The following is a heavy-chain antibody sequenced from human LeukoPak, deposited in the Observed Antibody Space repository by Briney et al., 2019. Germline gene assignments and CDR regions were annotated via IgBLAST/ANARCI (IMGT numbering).Heavy chain of an antibody. V-gene: IGHV3-23*01. CDR1: GFTFSSYA. D-gene: IGHD4-17*01. Sequence: GGSLRLSCAASGFTFSSYAMSWVRQAPGKGLEWVSAISVSGDNTYYADSVKGRFTISRDNYKNTLYLQMNSLRAEDTAVYYCSRGGYGDYNNWFDPWGQGTLVIVSS. CDR3: SRGGYGDYNNWFDP. J-gene: IGHJ5*02. CDR2: ISVSGDNT.